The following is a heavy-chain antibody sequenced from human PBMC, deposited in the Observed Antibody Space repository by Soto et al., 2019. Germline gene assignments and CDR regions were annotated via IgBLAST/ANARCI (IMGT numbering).Heavy chain of an antibody. CDR1: GFTFSSYG. J-gene: IGHJ6*02. Sequence: QVQLVESGGGVVQPGKSLRLSCAASGFTFSSYGMHWVRQAPGKGLEWVAVILYDGSNKYYADSVKGRFTISRDNSKNTLYLQMNSLRAEDTAVYYCAKDRRDCSGGKCYSRYYYYYGMDVWGQGTTVTVSS. CDR3: AKDRRDCSGGKCYSRYYYYYGMDV. CDR2: ILYDGSNK. V-gene: IGHV3-30*18. D-gene: IGHD2-15*01.